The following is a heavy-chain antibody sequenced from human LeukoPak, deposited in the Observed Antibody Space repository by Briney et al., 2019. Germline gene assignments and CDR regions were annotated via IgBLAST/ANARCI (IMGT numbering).Heavy chain of an antibody. CDR2: IGYTGTDT. V-gene: IGHV3-30*02. D-gene: IGHD2-8*02. CDR3: ARNLTERKYYIAY. Sequence: GGSLRLSCAASGFTFSSFGMHWVRQAPGEGLEWVAYIGYTGTDTYYADSVKGRFTISRDNSKNTVHLQVSSLRAADTALYSCARNLTERKYYIAYWGQGTLVTVSS. J-gene: IGHJ4*02. CDR1: GFTFSSFG.